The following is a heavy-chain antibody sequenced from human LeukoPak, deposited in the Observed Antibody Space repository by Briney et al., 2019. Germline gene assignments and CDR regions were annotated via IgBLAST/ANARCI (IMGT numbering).Heavy chain of an antibody. CDR1: GFTFSSYG. V-gene: IGHV3-30*02. J-gene: IGHJ4*02. CDR2: IRYDGSNK. D-gene: IGHD3-22*01. CDR3: AKDKVWGITMSVIDY. Sequence: PGGSLRLSCAASGFTFSSYGMHWVRQAPGKGLEWVAFIRYDGSNKYYADSVKGRFTISRDNSKNTLYLQMNSLRAEDAAVYYRAKDKVWGITMSVIDYWGQGTLVTVSS.